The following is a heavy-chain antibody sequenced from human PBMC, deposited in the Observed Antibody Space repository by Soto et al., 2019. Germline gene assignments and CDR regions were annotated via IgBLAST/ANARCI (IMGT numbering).Heavy chain of an antibody. V-gene: IGHV4-59*08. CDR3: ARQGYGSQLGLVDA. Sequence: QVQLQQSGPGLVKPSETLSLTCTVSGGSIINYYCSWFRQSPGKGLEWIGYINHDGYSAYNLSLKRRITMSADTSKTQFSLMLDSVTATDAAVYYCARQGYGSQLGLVDAWGQGTTVIVSS. J-gene: IGHJ6*02. D-gene: IGHD1-1*01. CDR2: INHDGYS. CDR1: GGSIINYY.